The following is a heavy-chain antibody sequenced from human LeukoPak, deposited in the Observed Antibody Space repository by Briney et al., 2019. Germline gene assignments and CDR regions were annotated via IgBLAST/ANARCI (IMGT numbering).Heavy chain of an antibody. V-gene: IGHV3-21*01. CDR1: GFTFSSYS. Sequence: GGSLRLSCVASGFTFSSYSMNWVRQAPGKGLEWVSSISSSSSYIYYADSVKGRFTISRDNAKNSLYLQMNSLRAEDTAVYYCVSHYYDDSAPDSWGQGTLVAVSS. CDR2: ISSSSSYI. J-gene: IGHJ5*01. D-gene: IGHD3-22*01. CDR3: VSHYYDDSAPDS.